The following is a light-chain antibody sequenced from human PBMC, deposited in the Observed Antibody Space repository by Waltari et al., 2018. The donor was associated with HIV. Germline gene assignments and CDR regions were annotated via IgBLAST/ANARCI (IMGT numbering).Light chain of an antibody. V-gene: IGLV3-1*01. Sequence: SYELTQPPSVSVSPGQTASISCSGAKLGDKYTYWYQQKPGQSPVVVISEDSKRPSGIPERFSGSNSGNTATLTISGTQAMDEADYYCQTWDSRAYVVFGAGTKLTVL. CDR2: EDS. CDR3: QTWDSRAYVV. J-gene: IGLJ2*01. CDR1: KLGDKY.